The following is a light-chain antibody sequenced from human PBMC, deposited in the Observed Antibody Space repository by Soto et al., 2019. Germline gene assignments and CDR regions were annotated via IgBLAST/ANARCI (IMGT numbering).Light chain of an antibody. V-gene: IGKV3-20*01. J-gene: IGKJ1*01. Sequence: EIMLTQSPGTLSLSAGEGATLSCRASQRVGSNFLAWYQYRVGRAPRLLIYGASRRATGIPDRFSGSGSGADFTLTISRLETEDYAVYYCQQYGGSPPTVGQGTKVDSK. CDR2: GAS. CDR1: QRVGSNF. CDR3: QQYGGSPPT.